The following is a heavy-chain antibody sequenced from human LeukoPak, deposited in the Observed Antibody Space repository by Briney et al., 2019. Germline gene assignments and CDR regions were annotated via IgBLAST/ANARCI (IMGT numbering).Heavy chain of an antibody. CDR2: IYYSGST. CDR1: GGSISSSSYY. CDR3: ARGRPAAAIRKKPFDY. D-gene: IGHD2-2*02. Sequence: SETLSLTCTVSGGSISSSSYYWGWIRQPPGKGLEWIGSIYYSGSTYYNPSLKSRVTISVDTSKNQFSLKLRSVTAADTAVYYCARGRPAAAIRKKPFDYWGQGTLVTVSS. J-gene: IGHJ4*02. V-gene: IGHV4-39*07.